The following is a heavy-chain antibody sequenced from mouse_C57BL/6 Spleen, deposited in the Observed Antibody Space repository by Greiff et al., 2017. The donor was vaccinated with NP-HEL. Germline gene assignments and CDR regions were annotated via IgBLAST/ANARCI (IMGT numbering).Heavy chain of an antibody. CDR2: IDPSDSYT. CDR1: GYTFTSYW. Sequence: QVQLQQSGAELVKPGASVKLSCKASGYTFTSYWMQWVNQRPGQGLEWIGEIDPSDSYTNYNQKFKGKATLTVDTSSSTAYMQLSSLTSEDSAVYYCARTAQARGFDYWGQGTTLTVSS. J-gene: IGHJ2*01. D-gene: IGHD3-2*02. V-gene: IGHV1-50*01. CDR3: ARTAQARGFDY.